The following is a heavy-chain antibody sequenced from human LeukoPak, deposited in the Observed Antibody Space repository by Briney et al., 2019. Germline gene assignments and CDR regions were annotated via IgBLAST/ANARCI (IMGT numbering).Heavy chain of an antibody. D-gene: IGHD6-19*01. V-gene: IGHV3-21*01. J-gene: IGHJ6*03. CDR3: ARDRPYSSGWTVYYMDV. Sequence: GGSLRLSCAASGFTFSSYEMNWVRQAPGKGLEWVSSISSSSTYIYYADSVKGRFTISRDNAKNSLYLQMNSLRAEDTAVYYCARDRPYSSGWTVYYMDVWGKGTTVTVSS. CDR1: GFTFSSYE. CDR2: ISSSSTYI.